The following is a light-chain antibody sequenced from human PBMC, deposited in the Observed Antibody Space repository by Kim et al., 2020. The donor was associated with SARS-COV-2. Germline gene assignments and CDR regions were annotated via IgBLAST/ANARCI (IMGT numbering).Light chain of an antibody. V-gene: IGLV1-51*01. Sequence: GQKVTISCSGRSSTIGNNYVSWYQQLPGTAPKLLIYDNNKRPSGIPDRFSGSKSGTSATLGITGLQTGDEADYYCGTWDSSLSAVVFGGGTQLTVL. CDR3: GTWDSSLSAVV. CDR2: DNN. J-gene: IGLJ2*01. CDR1: SSTIGNNY.